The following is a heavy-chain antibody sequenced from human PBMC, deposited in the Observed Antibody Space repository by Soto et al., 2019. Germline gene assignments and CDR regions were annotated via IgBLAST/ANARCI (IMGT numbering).Heavy chain of an antibody. CDR2: INHSGST. CDR3: ARRYGTCFDY. D-gene: IGHD5-18*01. CDR1: GGSFSGYY. Sequence: PSETLSLTCAVYGGSFSGYYWTWIRQPPGTGLEWIGEINHSGSTNYNPSLKSRVTISVDTSKNQFSLKLSSATAADTAVYYCARRYGTCFDYWGQGTLVTVSS. V-gene: IGHV4-34*01. J-gene: IGHJ4*02.